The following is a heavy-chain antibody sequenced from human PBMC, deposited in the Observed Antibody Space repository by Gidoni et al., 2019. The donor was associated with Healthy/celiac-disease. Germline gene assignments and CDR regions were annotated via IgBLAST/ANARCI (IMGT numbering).Heavy chain of an antibody. CDR1: GFTFSNAW. CDR2: IKSKTDGGTT. Sequence: EVQLVESGGGLVKPGGSLRLSCAASGFTFSNAWMSWVRQAPGKGLEGVGRIKSKTDGGTTDYAAPVKGRFTISRDDSKNTLYLQMNSLKTEDTAGYYCTTDPPYDFGSGYWGGRGSYWGQGTLVTVSS. V-gene: IGHV3-15*01. D-gene: IGHD3-3*01. J-gene: IGHJ4*02. CDR3: TTDPPYDFGSGYWGGRGSY.